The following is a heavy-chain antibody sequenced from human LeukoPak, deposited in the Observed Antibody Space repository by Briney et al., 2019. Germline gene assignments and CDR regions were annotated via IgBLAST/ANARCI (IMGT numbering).Heavy chain of an antibody. CDR3: PRAVAGFYFDY. CDR1: GGSISTYY. CDR2: MYTSCST. D-gene: IGHD6-19*01. J-gene: IGHJ4*02. V-gene: IGHV4-4*07. Sequence: TSETLSLTCTVSGGSISTYYWSWIRQPAGKVLELIGRMYTSCSTNYSPSLKSRVTISVDTSKNQFSLKLSSVTAADTAVYYCPRAVAGFYFDYWGQGTLVPVSS.